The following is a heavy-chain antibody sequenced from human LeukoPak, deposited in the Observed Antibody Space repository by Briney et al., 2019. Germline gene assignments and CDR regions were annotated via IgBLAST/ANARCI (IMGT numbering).Heavy chain of an antibody. CDR3: ARDGTKHGGYYFDY. Sequence: GGSLRPSCAASGFTFSSYAMHWVRQAPGKGLERVAVISYNGSNRYYAVYVNGRFTISRDNTKITLYLQMNSLRAEDTAVYYCARDGTKHGGYYFDYLGQGTLVTVSS. V-gene: IGHV3-30*04. CDR2: ISYNGSNR. D-gene: IGHD2-8*01. J-gene: IGHJ4*02. CDR1: GFTFSSYA.